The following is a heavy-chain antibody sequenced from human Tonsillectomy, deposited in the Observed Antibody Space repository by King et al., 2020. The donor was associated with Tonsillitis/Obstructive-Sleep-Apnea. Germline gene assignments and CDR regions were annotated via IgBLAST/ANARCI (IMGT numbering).Heavy chain of an antibody. CDR2: IWFDGSTQ. J-gene: IGHJ4*02. CDR3: AGVSLPGYCGTASCFGSDY. Sequence: VQLVESGGGVVQPGRSLRLSCAASGFTFSDYGMHWFRQAPGKGLEWVALIWFDGSTQYYADSVKGRFSISRDNSMDTVFLQLNSLRAEDTALYYGAGVSLPGYCGTASCFGSDYWGQGTLVTVSS. D-gene: IGHD2-2*01. CDR1: GFTFSDYG. V-gene: IGHV3-33*01.